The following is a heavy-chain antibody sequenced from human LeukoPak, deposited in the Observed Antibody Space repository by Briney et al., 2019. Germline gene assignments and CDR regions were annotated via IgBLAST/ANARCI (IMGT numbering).Heavy chain of an antibody. CDR3: ARGRYKVRGVPGDY. CDR1: GYTFTSYY. V-gene: IGHV1-46*01. Sequence: ASVKVSCKASGYTFTSYYMHWVRQAPGQGLEWMGIINPSGDSTSYAQKFQGRVTMTRNTSISTAYMELSSLRSEDTAVYYCARGRYKVRGVPGDYWGQGTLVTVSS. CDR2: INPSGDST. D-gene: IGHD3-10*01. J-gene: IGHJ4*02.